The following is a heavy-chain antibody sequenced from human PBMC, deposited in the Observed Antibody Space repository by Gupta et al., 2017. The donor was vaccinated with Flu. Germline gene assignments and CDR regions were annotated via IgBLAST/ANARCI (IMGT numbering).Heavy chain of an antibody. CDR1: GLLFPYQS. V-gene: IGHV3-21*02. Sequence: EVILVESGGGLVKAGGSLRISCAASGLLFPYQSFNWVRQAPGKGLEWVASISTTETYKDYGDSVKGRFTISRDNAKNSSYLQMNSLRVEDTAVYYCAREADGYYYMDAWGKGTTVTVSS. D-gene: IGHD5-24*01. J-gene: IGHJ6*03. CDR3: AREADGYYYMDA. CDR2: ISTTETYK.